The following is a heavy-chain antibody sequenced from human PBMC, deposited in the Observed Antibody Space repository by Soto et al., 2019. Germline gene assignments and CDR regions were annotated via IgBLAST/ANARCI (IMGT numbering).Heavy chain of an antibody. Sequence: GGSLRLSCAASGFTFSSYWMSWVRQAPGKGLEWVANIKQDGSEKYYVDSVKGRFTISRDNAKNSLYLQMNSLRAEDTAVYYCARDGWFGESHDAFDIWGQGTMVTVSS. CDR2: IKQDGSEK. J-gene: IGHJ3*02. D-gene: IGHD3-10*01. CDR1: GFTFSSYW. CDR3: ARDGWFGESHDAFDI. V-gene: IGHV3-7*01.